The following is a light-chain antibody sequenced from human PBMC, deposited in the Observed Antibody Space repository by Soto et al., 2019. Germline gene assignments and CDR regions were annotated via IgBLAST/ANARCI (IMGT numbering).Light chain of an antibody. V-gene: IGLV2-14*01. CDR2: EVN. J-gene: IGLJ2*01. CDR3: NSYAGGDSFDVI. Sequence: QSVLTQPASVSGSPGQSITISCTGTSSDIGGSDFVSWYQQHPGKAPKLVMSEVNNRPSGVSSRFSGSKSGNTASLTVSGLRADDEAVYYCNSYAGGDSFDVIFGGGTKLTVL. CDR1: SSDIGGSDF.